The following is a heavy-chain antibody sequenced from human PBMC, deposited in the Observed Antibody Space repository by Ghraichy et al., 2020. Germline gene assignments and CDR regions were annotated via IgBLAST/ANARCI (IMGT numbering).Heavy chain of an antibody. V-gene: IGHV3-7*03. J-gene: IGHJ5*02. Sequence: GESLNISCTVSGFIFSSHWMSWVRQAPGKGLEWVANIKQDGSEKHYVDSVKGRFTISRDNAENSLYLEMNGLSAGDTAVYYCARVFYRSGNYYIFDNWGQGTLVTVSS. CDR2: IKQDGSEK. CDR3: ARVFYRSGNYYIFDN. D-gene: IGHD3-22*01. CDR1: GFIFSSHW.